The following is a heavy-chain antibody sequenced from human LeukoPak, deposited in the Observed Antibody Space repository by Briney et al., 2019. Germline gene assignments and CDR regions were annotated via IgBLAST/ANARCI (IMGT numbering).Heavy chain of an antibody. CDR2: ISAYSGHT. D-gene: IGHD4-17*01. CDR3: ARSHGDFRLDT. CDR1: GYNFLDHR. Sequence: ASVKVSCKASGYNFLDHRITWARQAPGQGLEWMGWISAYSGHTDYVQKLQGRVTMTTDASTSTAYMEVRSLRSNDTAVYYCARSHGDFRLDTWGQGTLVTVSS. J-gene: IGHJ5*02. V-gene: IGHV1-18*04.